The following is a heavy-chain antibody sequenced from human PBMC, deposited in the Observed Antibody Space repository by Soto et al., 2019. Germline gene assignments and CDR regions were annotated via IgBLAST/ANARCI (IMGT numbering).Heavy chain of an antibody. Sequence: EVQLVESGGGLVQPGGSLRLSCAASGFTLSSYWMHWVRQAPGKGLAWVSRINSDGSSTSYADSVKGRFTISRDNAKNTRYLQMNSLRAEDTAVYYCATGGYYSYSNVDYWGQGSLVTVSS. CDR2: INSDGSST. V-gene: IGHV3-74*01. CDR3: ATGGYYSYSNVDY. D-gene: IGHD5-18*01. CDR1: GFTLSSYW. J-gene: IGHJ4*02.